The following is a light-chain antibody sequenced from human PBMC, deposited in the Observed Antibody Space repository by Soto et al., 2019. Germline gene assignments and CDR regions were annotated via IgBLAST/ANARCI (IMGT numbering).Light chain of an antibody. J-gene: IGKJ1*01. CDR2: KAS. CDR1: QTISSW. CDR3: QHYNSYSEA. Sequence: DIQMTQSPSTLSGSVGDRGTITCRASQTISSWLAWYQQKPGKAPKLLIYKASTLKSGVPSRFSGSGSGTEFTPTISSLQPADFATYYCQHYNSYSEAFGPGTKVDIK. V-gene: IGKV1-5*03.